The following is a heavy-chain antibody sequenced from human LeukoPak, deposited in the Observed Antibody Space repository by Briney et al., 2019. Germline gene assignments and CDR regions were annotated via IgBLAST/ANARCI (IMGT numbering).Heavy chain of an antibody. CDR3: ARGVDYVPNYYYYYMDV. CDR2: INPNSGGT. CDR1: GYTFTGYY. D-gene: IGHD4-17*01. Sequence: PTASVKVSSKTSGYTFTGYYMHWVRQAPGQGLEWMGWINPNSGGTNYAQKLQGRVTMTTDTSTSTAYMELRSLRSDDTAVYYCARGVDYVPNYYYYYMDVWGKGTTVTVSS. J-gene: IGHJ6*03. V-gene: IGHV1-2*02.